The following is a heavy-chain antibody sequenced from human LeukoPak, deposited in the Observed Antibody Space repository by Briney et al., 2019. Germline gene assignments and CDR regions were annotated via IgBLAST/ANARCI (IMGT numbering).Heavy chain of an antibody. Sequence: GGSLRLSCAASGFTFSDYYMSWIRQAPGKGLEWVSYISSSGSSIYYADSVKGRFTISRDNVKNSLYLQMNSLRAEDTAVYYCARELIVVVPGTNAFDIWGQGTMVTVSS. J-gene: IGHJ3*02. CDR1: GFTFSDYY. CDR2: ISSSGSSI. V-gene: IGHV3-11*01. CDR3: ARELIVVVPGTNAFDI. D-gene: IGHD3-22*01.